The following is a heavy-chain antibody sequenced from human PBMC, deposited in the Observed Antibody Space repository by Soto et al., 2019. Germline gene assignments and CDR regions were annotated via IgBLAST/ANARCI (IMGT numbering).Heavy chain of an antibody. D-gene: IGHD5-18*01. CDR1: GGSVSSGSYY. J-gene: IGHJ4*02. CDR2: IYYSGGT. V-gene: IGHV4-61*01. CDR3: ARGGGVTATFDY. Sequence: QVQLQESGPGLVKPSETLSLTCTVSGGSVSSGSYYWSWIRQPPGKGLEWIGYIYYSGGTNYNPSLKSRVTTSVDTSKNQFSLKLSSVTAADTAVYYCARGGGVTATFDYWGQGTLVTVSS.